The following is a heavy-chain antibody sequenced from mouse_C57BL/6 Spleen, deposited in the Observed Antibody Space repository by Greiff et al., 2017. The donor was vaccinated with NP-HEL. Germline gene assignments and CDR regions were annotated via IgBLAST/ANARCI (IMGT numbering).Heavy chain of an antibody. V-gene: IGHV1-52*01. D-gene: IGHD6-1*01. CDR1: GYTFTSYW. CDR2: IDPSDSET. Sequence: QVQLQQPGAELVRPGSSVKLSCKASGYTFTSYWMHWVKQRPIQGLEWIGNIDPSDSETHYNQKFKDKATLTVDKSSSTAYMQLSSLTSEDSAVYYCARSAYYAMDCWGQGTSVTVSS. CDR3: ARSAYYAMDC. J-gene: IGHJ4*01.